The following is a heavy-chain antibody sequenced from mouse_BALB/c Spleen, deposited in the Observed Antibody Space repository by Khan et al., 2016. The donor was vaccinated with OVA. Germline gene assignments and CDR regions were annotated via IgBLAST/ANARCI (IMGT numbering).Heavy chain of an antibody. V-gene: IGHV1-4*01. CDR2: INPSNGYT. Sequence: VQLQQSGAELARPGASVKMSCKASGYTFTNYTIHWIKKRPGQGLEWIGYINPSNGYTNYNQKFKDKATLTTDKSSTKDYLQLSSLTSDDSAVYNCVRDGAYHRNDGLFAYWGQGTLVTVSA. CDR3: VRDGAYHRNDGLFAY. J-gene: IGHJ3*01. D-gene: IGHD2-14*01. CDR1: GYTFTNYT.